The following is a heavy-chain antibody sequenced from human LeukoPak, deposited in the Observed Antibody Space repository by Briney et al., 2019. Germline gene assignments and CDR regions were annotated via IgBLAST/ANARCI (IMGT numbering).Heavy chain of an antibody. V-gene: IGHV3-74*03. J-gene: IGHJ3*02. CDR3: AREKDSRWYCSGGSCLDAFDI. CDR1: GFTFSGHW. Sequence: GGSLRLSCAASGFTFSGHWMHWVRQAPGKGLVWVSRIYSDGSRTSYADSVKGRFTTSRDNAKNTMYLQMNSLRAEDTAVYYCAREKDSRWYCSGGSCLDAFDIWGQGTVVTVSS. D-gene: IGHD2-15*01. CDR2: IYSDGSRT.